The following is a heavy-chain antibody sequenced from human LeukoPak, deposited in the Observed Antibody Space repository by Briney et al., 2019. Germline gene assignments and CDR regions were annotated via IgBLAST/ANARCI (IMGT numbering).Heavy chain of an antibody. D-gene: IGHD3-3*01. CDR2: ISSSSSYI. CDR3: ARGKYDFRSGVYYFDY. V-gene: IGHV3-21*01. Sequence: GGSLRLSCAASGFTFSSYSMNWVRQAPGKGLEWVSSISSSSSYIYYADSVKGRFTISRDNAKNSLYLQMNSLRAEDTAVYYCARGKYDFRSGVYYFDYWGQGTLVTVSS. J-gene: IGHJ4*02. CDR1: GFTFSSYS.